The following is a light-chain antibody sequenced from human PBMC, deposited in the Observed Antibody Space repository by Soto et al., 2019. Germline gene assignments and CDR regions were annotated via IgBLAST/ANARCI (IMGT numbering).Light chain of an antibody. CDR2: STN. J-gene: IGLJ3*02. V-gene: IGLV8-61*01. CDR1: SGSVSTSYY. Sequence: QTVVTQEPSFSVSPGRTVTLTCGLSSGSVSTSYYPSWYQQTPGQAPRTLIYSTNTRSSGVPDRLSGSILGNKAALTITGAQADDESDYYCVLYMGSGIWVFGGGTQLTVL. CDR3: VLYMGSGIWV.